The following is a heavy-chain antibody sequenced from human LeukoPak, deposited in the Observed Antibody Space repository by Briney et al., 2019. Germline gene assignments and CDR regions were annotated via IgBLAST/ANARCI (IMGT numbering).Heavy chain of an antibody. V-gene: IGHV3-7*01. CDR2: INQDGSEK. CDR1: GFTFTTNW. D-gene: IGHD3-22*01. J-gene: IGHJ4*02. Sequence: PGGSLRLSCAASGFTFTTNWMTWVRQAPGKGLEWVATINQDGSEKYYVDSVKGRFTISRDNAKNALYLQMNSLRAADTAVYYCARALGHYYDTSGLLGNWGQGTLVTVSS. CDR3: ARALGHYYDTSGLLGN.